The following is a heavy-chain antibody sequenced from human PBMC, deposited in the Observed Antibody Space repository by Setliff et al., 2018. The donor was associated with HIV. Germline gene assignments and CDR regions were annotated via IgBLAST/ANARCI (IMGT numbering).Heavy chain of an antibody. Sequence: ASVKVSCKASGDTFTTYALHWVRQAPGQRLEWMGWINAGNGDTKPSQKFQCRVTITRDTSASTAYMELSSLRSEDTGVYYCAIGSSNWPHRPNNYYFDYWGQGTPVTVSS. D-gene: IGHD6-13*01. CDR3: AIGSSNWPHRPNNYYFDY. CDR2: INAGNGDT. CDR1: GDTFTTYA. J-gene: IGHJ4*02. V-gene: IGHV1-3*01.